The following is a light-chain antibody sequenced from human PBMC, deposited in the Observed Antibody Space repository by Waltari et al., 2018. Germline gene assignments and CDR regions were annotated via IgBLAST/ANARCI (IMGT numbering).Light chain of an antibody. CDR1: QSLLYYSPGKNY. J-gene: IGKJ1*01. V-gene: IGKV4-1*01. Sequence: DVVLTQSPDSLPVSLGERASVTCRSSQSLLYYSPGKNYLAWYQQRQEQPHKLLISWASTPESRRPDRISGSGSGTDSTITINILHHEFVAFYCWQQYIRSRSFGQGTKVEIK. CDR3: QQYIRSRS. CDR2: WAS.